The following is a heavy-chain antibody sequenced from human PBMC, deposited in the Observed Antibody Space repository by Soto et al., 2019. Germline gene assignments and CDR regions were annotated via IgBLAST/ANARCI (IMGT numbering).Heavy chain of an antibody. CDR1: GYTFTSYG. Sequence: QVQLVQCGAEVKKPGASVKVSCKASGYTFTSYGISWVRQDPGQGLEWMGWISAYNGNTNYAQKLQGRVTMTTDTSTSTAYMELRSLRSDDTAVYYCARDPRGYSSGWLLDYWGQGTLVTVSS. D-gene: IGHD6-19*01. J-gene: IGHJ4*02. CDR2: ISAYNGNT. CDR3: ARDPRGYSSGWLLDY. V-gene: IGHV1-18*01.